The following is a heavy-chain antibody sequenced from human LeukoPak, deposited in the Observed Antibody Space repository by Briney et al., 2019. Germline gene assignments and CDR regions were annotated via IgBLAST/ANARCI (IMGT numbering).Heavy chain of an antibody. CDR3: ARPSRSISTAGAFDI. CDR1: GVSISSYY. J-gene: IGHJ3*02. Sequence: PSETLSLTCSVSGVSISSYYWSWIRQPPGKGLEWIGYIYYTGSTNYNPSLKSRVTISVGTSKNQFSLKLSSVTAADTAVYYCARPSRSISTAGAFDIWGQGTMVTVSS. V-gene: IGHV4-59*01. D-gene: IGHD3-10*01. CDR2: IYYTGST.